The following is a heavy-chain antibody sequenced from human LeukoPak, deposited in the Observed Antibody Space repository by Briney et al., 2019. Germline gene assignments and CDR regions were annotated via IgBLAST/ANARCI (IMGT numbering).Heavy chain of an antibody. J-gene: IGHJ5*02. CDR2: IYYCGSA. CDR3: ARGFGDWGLSWFDP. D-gene: IGHD3-10*01. Sequence: SDTLPLPCTVSGGSFSSGSYYWRSIRQPPGKGLEWIGYIYYCGSAKYNPSLKSRVTISVDTSKNQFSLKLTSVTAADTAVYYCARGFGDWGLSWFDPWGQGTLVTVSS. V-gene: IGHV4-61*01. CDR1: GGSFSSGSYY.